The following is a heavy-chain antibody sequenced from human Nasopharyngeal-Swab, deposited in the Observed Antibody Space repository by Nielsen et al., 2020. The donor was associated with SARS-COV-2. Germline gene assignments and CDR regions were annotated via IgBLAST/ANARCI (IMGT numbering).Heavy chain of an antibody. J-gene: IGHJ4*02. CDR1: GGSVSSGSYY. V-gene: IGHV4-39*01. Sequence: SETLSLTCTVSGGSVSSGSYYWSWIRQPPGKGLEWIGSIYYSGSTYYNPSLKSRVTISVDTSKNQFSLKLSSVTAADTAVYYCARLVVPATFDYWGQGTLVTVSS. CDR2: IYYSGST. CDR3: ARLVVPATFDY. D-gene: IGHD2-2*01.